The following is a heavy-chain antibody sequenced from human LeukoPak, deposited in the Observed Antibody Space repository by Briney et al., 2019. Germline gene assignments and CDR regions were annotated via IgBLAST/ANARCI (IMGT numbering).Heavy chain of an antibody. CDR2: IGISGGGI. D-gene: IGHD3-3*01. J-gene: IGHJ6*02. CDR3: ARDHTYYDFWSGPNYYYYGMDV. V-gene: IGHV3-23*01. CDR1: GFTFSTYT. Sequence: PGGSLRLSRGASGFTFSTYTMYWVRQAPGKGLEWVSIIGISGGGIHYADSVKGRFTISRDNSKNTLYLQMNSLRAEDTAVYYCARDHTYYDFWSGPNYYYYGMDVWGQGTTVTVSS.